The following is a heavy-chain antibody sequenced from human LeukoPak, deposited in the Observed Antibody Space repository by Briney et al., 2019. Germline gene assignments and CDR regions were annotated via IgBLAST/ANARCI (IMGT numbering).Heavy chain of an antibody. V-gene: IGHV4-4*07. J-gene: IGHJ4*02. CDR3: ARDIPYYDSSGYYFDY. Sequence: SETLSLTCTVSGGSISSYYWSWIRQPAGKGLEWIGRIYTSGSTNYNPSLKSRVTMSVDTSKNQFSLKLSSVTAADTAVYYCARDIPYYDSSGYYFDYWGQGTLVTVSS. CDR2: IYTSGST. D-gene: IGHD3-22*01. CDR1: GGSISSYY.